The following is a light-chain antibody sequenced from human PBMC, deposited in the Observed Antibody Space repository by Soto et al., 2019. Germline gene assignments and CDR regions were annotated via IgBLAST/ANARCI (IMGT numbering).Light chain of an antibody. J-gene: IGKJ5*01. Sequence: DIQMTKSPSSLSASVGDRVTITCRASQGISNYLAWYQQKPGKVPKLLIYAASTLQSGVPSRFTGSGSGTDFTLTIRSLQPEDVATYYCQKYNSAPFFGQGTRLEIK. CDR2: AAS. CDR3: QKYNSAPF. V-gene: IGKV1-27*01. CDR1: QGISNY.